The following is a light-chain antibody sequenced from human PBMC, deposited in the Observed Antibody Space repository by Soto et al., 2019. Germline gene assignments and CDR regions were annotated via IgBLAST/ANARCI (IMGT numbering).Light chain of an antibody. Sequence: QSALTQPASVSGSPGQSITISCTGTSSDVGSYNLVSWYQQHPGKAPKLMIYEVTKRPSGVSNRFSGSKSGSTASLTISGLQAEDEDDYYCCSYEHSRIYVFGTGTKLTVL. CDR1: SSDVGSYNL. J-gene: IGLJ1*01. CDR2: EVT. V-gene: IGLV2-23*02. CDR3: CSYEHSRIYV.